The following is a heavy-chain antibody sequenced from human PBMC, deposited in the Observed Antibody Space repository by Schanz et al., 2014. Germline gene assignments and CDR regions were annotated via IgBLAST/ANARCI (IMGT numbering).Heavy chain of an antibody. Sequence: VQLVESGGGLVQPGRSLRLSCAVSGFTFSSYSMHWVRQAPGKGLEWVSIVSHDGFTKHYADSVRGRFTLSRDNSKNTVYLQMNSLRAEDTALYFCATDYSGGGCHIWGQGTMVTVSS. CDR2: VSHDGFTK. CDR3: ATDYSGGGCHI. CDR1: GFTFSSYS. V-gene: IGHV3-30*04. D-gene: IGHD6-19*01. J-gene: IGHJ3*02.